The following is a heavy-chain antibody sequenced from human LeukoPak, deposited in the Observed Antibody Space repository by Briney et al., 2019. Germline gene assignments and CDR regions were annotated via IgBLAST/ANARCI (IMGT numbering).Heavy chain of an antibody. J-gene: IGHJ3*02. Sequence: PSETLSLTCTVSGGSISSGDYYWSWIRQPPGEGLEWIGYIYYSGSTYYNPSLKSRVTISVDTSKNQFSLKLSSVTAADTAVYYCAREFLRVNAFDIWGQGTMVTVSS. CDR2: IYYSGST. CDR1: GGSISSGDYY. D-gene: IGHD4-17*01. V-gene: IGHV4-30-4*08. CDR3: AREFLRVNAFDI.